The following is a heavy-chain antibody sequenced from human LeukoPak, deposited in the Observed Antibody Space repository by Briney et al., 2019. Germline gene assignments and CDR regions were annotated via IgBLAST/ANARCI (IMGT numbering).Heavy chain of an antibody. J-gene: IGHJ4*02. Sequence: ASVKVSCKASGGTFSSYAISWVRQAPGQGLEWMGWISAYNGNTNYAQKLQGRVTMTTDTSTSTAYMELRSLRSDDTAVYYCAREKRGYSGYDFGVDYWGQGTLVTVSS. CDR3: AREKRGYSGYDFGVDY. V-gene: IGHV1-18*01. CDR2: ISAYNGNT. D-gene: IGHD5-12*01. CDR1: GGTFSSYA.